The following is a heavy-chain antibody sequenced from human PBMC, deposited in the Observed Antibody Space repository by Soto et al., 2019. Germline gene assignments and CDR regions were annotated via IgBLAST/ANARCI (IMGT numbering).Heavy chain of an antibody. CDR2: IYYSGST. V-gene: IGHV4-59*01. CDR3: AREGYSSGYYYYYGMDV. Sequence: VQLQESGPGLVKPSETLSLTCTVSGGSISSYDWSWIRQPPGKGLEWIGYIYYSGSTNYNPPLKCRVTISVDTSTNQFSLTLSFVTVADTAVYYCAREGYSSGYYYYYGMDVWGQGTTVTVSS. D-gene: IGHD3-22*01. J-gene: IGHJ6*02. CDR1: GGSISSYD.